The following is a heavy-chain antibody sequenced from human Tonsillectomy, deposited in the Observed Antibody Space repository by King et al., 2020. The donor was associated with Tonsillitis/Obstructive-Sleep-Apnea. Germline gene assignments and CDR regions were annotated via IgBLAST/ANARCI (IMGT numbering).Heavy chain of an antibody. CDR3: TRDHYFDSGGYFLY. V-gene: IGHV3-49*04. CDR2: IRNEAYGGTT. D-gene: IGHD3-22*01. J-gene: IGHJ4*02. CDR1: GFSFGDYT. Sequence: VQLVESGGGLVQPGRSLRLSCTASGFSFGDYTMSWVRQAPGKGLEGVGFIRNEAYGGTTEYAASVKGRFTISRDDSNSIAYLQMNILNTEDTAVYYCTRDHYFDSGGYFLYWGQGTLVTVSS.